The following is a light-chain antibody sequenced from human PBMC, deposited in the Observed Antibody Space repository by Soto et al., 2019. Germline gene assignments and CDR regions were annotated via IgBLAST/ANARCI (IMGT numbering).Light chain of an antibody. CDR1: QTISSW. V-gene: IGKV1-5*03. Sequence: DLQMTHSPSTLSASVRDRVTITCRASQTISSWLAWFQQRPGRAPKFLIYKASSLKNGVPLRFSGSGSGTQFTLTISSLQPEDFATYYCQQSYSTPITFGQGTRLE. CDR3: QQSYSTPIT. CDR2: KAS. J-gene: IGKJ5*01.